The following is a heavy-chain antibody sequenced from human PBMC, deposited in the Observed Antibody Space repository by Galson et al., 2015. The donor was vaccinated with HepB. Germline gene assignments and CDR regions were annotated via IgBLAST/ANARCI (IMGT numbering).Heavy chain of an antibody. D-gene: IGHD6-13*01. Sequence: SETLSLTCAVSGGSIRSSNWWSWVRQPPGKGLEWIGGIYHSGSTNYNPSLKSRVTISVDKSKNQFSLKLRSVTAADTAVYYCAVIAAAGVVWFDPWGQGTLVTVSS. CDR3: AVIAAAGVVWFDP. J-gene: IGHJ5*02. CDR2: IYHSGST. V-gene: IGHV4-4*02. CDR1: GGSIRSSNW.